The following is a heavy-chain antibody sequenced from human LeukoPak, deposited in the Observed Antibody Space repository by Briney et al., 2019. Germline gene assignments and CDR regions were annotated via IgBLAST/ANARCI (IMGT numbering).Heavy chain of an antibody. CDR3: ATSSGWYPKYFDY. Sequence: GGSLRLSCAASGFTFSTYPMSWLRQAPGKGLEWVSAISGSGGDTYYADSVKGRLTISRDNSKNTLYVQMNSLRAEDTALYYCATSSGWYPKYFDYWGQGTLVTVSS. J-gene: IGHJ4*02. D-gene: IGHD6-19*01. CDR2: ISGSGGDT. V-gene: IGHV3-23*01. CDR1: GFTFSTYP.